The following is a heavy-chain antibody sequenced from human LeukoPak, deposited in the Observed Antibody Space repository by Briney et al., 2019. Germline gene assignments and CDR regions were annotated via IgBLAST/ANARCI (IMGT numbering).Heavy chain of an antibody. CDR3: ARDPYSGSYGDSYYYYMDV. D-gene: IGHD1-26*01. J-gene: IGHJ6*03. V-gene: IGHV3-23*01. CDR1: AFTFSSYA. CDR2: ISSSDGTT. Sequence: GGSLRLSCATSAFTFSSYAMNWVRQAPGKGLEWVSIISSSDGTTYYADSVKGRFTISRDNSKNTLYLQMISLRAEDTAIYYCARDPYSGSYGDSYYYYMDVWGKGTTVTISS.